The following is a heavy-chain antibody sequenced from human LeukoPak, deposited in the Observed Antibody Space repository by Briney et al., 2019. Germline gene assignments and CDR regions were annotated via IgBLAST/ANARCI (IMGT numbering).Heavy chain of an antibody. V-gene: IGHV4-59*01. J-gene: IGHJ4*02. D-gene: IGHD1-7*01. CDR1: GGSISSYY. Sequence: PSEALSLTCTVSGGSISSYYWSWIRQPPGKGLEWIGYIYYSGSTSYNPSLKSRVTISVDTSKNQFSLKLSSVTAADTAVCYCARVPSGITGTTGDYWGQGTLVTVSS. CDR2: IYYSGST. CDR3: ARVPSGITGTTGDY.